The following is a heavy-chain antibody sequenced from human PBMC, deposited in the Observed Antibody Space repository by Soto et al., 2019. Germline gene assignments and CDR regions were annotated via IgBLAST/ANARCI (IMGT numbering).Heavy chain of an antibody. CDR1: GFTFDHYT. CDR2: ITWHSGTI. J-gene: IGHJ6*03. V-gene: IGHV3-9*01. D-gene: IGHD3-16*01. CDR3: AKEMITFGDFNYYYMDV. Sequence: EVQLVESGGGLVQPGRSLRLSCAASGFTFDHYTMHWVRQAPGKGLEWVSSITWHSGTIGYADSVKGRFTSSRDNAKNSLYLQMNSLRGEDTALYYCAKEMITFGDFNYYYMDVWGKGTTVTVSS.